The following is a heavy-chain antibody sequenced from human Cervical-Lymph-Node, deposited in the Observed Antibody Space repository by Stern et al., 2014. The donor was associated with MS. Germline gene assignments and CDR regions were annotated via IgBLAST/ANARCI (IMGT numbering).Heavy chain of an antibody. CDR2: ISSSSSYI. CDR1: GFTFSSYS. V-gene: IGHV3-21*01. CDR3: ARDSYSSGWPTDY. D-gene: IGHD6-19*01. J-gene: IGHJ4*02. Sequence: EVQLVESGGGLVKPGGSLRLSCAASGFTFSSYSMNWVRQAPGKGLEWVSSISSSSSYIYYADSVKGRFTISRDNAKNSLYLQMNSLRAEDTAVYYCARDSYSSGWPTDYWGQGTLVTVSS.